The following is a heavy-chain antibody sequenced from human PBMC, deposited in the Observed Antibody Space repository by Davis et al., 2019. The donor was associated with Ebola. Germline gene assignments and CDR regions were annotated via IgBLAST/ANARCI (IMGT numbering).Heavy chain of an antibody. Sequence: PSETLSLTCAVSGASIRSSNWWSWVRQPPGKGLEWIGEVYHGGTTNYNPSLKSRVTISVDMSKNHFSLMLTSVTAADTAVYYCTTYSYGTFLFPDYWGQGILVTVSS. CDR1: GASIRSSNW. CDR3: TTYSYGTFLFPDY. V-gene: IGHV4-4*02. D-gene: IGHD5-18*01. CDR2: VYHGGTT. J-gene: IGHJ4*02.